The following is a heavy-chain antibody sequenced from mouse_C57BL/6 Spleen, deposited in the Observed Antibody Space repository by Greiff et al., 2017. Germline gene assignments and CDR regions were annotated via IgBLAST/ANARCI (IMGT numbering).Heavy chain of an antibody. Sequence: EVHLVESGPGLVKPSQSLSLTCSVTGYSITSGYYWNWLRQFPGNKLEWMGYISYDGSNNYNPSLKNRISITRDTSKNQFFLKLNSVTTEDTATYYGARGANWDGFAYWGQGTLVTVSA. J-gene: IGHJ3*01. CDR3: ARGANWDGFAY. D-gene: IGHD4-1*02. CDR2: ISYDGSN. CDR1: GYSITSGYY. V-gene: IGHV3-6*01.